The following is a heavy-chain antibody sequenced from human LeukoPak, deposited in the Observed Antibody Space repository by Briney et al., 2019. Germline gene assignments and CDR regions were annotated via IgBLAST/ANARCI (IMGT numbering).Heavy chain of an antibody. Sequence: SVKVSCKASGYTFTSYGISWVRQAPGQGLEWMGGIIPIFGTANCAQKFQGRVTITADESTSTAYMELSSLRSEDTAVYYCAGHDYGDYVFDYWGQGTLVTVSS. J-gene: IGHJ4*02. CDR3: AGHDYGDYVFDY. CDR1: GYTFTSYG. V-gene: IGHV1-69*13. D-gene: IGHD4-17*01. CDR2: IIPIFGTA.